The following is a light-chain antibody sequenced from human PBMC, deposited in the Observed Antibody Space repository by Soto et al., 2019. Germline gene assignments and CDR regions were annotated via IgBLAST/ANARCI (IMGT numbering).Light chain of an antibody. CDR3: QQYDSTSIS. CDR2: DAS. Sequence: DIQMTQSPSTLSASVGDIVTITCRASQSINTWVAWYQQKPCKAPRLLIHDASSLESGVTSRFSGSGSGPEFILTIISLQPEDFATYYCQQYDSTSISFGPGT. CDR1: QSINTW. J-gene: IGKJ3*01. V-gene: IGKV1-5*01.